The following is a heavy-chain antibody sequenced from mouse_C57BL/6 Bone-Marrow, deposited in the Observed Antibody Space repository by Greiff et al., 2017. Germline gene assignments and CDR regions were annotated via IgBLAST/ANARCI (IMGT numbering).Heavy chain of an antibody. CDR1: GYTFTSYW. V-gene: IGHV1-64*01. Sequence: QVQLQQSGAELVKPGASVKLSCKASGYTFTSYWMHWVKQRPGQGLEWIGMIHPNSGSTNYNEKFKSKATLTVDKSSSTAYMQRSSLTSEDSAVYYCARNPTVVPDYWGQGTTLTVSS. J-gene: IGHJ2*01. CDR2: IHPNSGST. CDR3: ARNPTVVPDY. D-gene: IGHD1-1*01.